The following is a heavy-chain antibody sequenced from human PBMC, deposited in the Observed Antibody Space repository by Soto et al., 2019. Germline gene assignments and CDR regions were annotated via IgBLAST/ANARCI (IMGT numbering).Heavy chain of an antibody. J-gene: IGHJ4*02. CDR2: ISWNSGSI. V-gene: IGHV3-9*01. CDR1: GFTFDDYA. Sequence: PGGSLRLSCAASGFTFDDYAMHWVRQAPGKGLEWVSGISWNSGSIGYADSVKGRFTISRDNAKSSLYLQMNSLRAEDTALYYCAKDRLATMVRGMKVDYWGQGTLVTVSS. D-gene: IGHD3-10*01. CDR3: AKDRLATMVRGMKVDY.